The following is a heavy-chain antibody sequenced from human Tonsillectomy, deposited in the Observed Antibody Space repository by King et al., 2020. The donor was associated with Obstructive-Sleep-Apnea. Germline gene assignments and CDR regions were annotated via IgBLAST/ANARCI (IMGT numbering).Heavy chain of an antibody. J-gene: IGHJ4*02. Sequence: VQLVESGGGLVQPGGSLRLSCAASGFTFSTCWMSWVRQAPGKGLEWVANIKQDGTEKYYVDSVKGRFTISRDNAKNSLYLQMNSLRAEDTAVYYCARDLYYYDSSGYVLGDYWGQGTLVTVSS. CDR1: GFTFSTCW. V-gene: IGHV3-7*01. CDR2: IKQDGTEK. CDR3: ARDLYYYDSSGYVLGDY. D-gene: IGHD3-22*01.